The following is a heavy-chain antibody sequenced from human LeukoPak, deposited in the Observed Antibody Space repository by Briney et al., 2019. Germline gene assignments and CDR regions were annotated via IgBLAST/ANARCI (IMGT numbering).Heavy chain of an antibody. CDR3: ARGNMLPDY. J-gene: IGHJ4*02. V-gene: IGHV4-34*01. CDR2: INHSGST. Sequence: PSETLSLTCAVYGGSFSGYYWSWIRQPPGKGLEWIGEINHSGSTNYNPSLKSRVTISVDTSKNQFSLKQSSETAADTAVYYCARGNMLPDYWGQGTLVTVSS. D-gene: IGHD2-8*01. CDR1: GGSFSGYY.